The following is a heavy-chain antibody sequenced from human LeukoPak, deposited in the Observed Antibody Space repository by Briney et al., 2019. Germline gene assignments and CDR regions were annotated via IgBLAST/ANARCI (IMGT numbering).Heavy chain of an antibody. CDR1: GFTFSSYS. CDR2: IKQDGSEK. J-gene: IGHJ6*03. V-gene: IGHV3-7*01. D-gene: IGHD5-12*01. CDR3: ARDRVLVATISYYYYYMDV. Sequence: GGSLRLSCAASGFTFSSYSMNWVRQAPGKGLEWVANIKQDGSEKYYVDSVKGRFTVSRDNAKNSLYLQMNSLRAEDTAIYYCARDRVLVATISYYYYYMDVWGKGTTVAVSS.